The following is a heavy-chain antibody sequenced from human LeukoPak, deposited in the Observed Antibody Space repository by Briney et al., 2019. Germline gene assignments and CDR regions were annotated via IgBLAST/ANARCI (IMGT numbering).Heavy chain of an antibody. J-gene: IGHJ4*02. V-gene: IGHV4-39*01. CDR2: ISYSGSP. Sequence: SETLSPTCTVSGDSISSSGHWWGWIRQPPGEGLEWIGSISYSGSPSYNPSLKSRVTISVDTSKNQLSLRLSSVTAADTAVYYCARPGSSGSYYYWGQGTLVTVS. CDR3: ARPGSSGSYYY. D-gene: IGHD1-26*01. CDR1: GDSISSSGHW.